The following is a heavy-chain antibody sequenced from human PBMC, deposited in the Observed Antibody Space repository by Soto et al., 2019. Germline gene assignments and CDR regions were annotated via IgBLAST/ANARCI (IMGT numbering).Heavy chain of an antibody. CDR1: GFSLSTTEVG. J-gene: IGHJ4*02. V-gene: IGHV2-5*02. CDR3: AHRRVRHSSWYSGANYFDY. D-gene: IGHD1-26*01. Sequence: QITLKESGPALVKPTQTLTLTCTFSGFSLSTTEVGVGWIRQPPGKALEWLALIYWDDDKRYSPSLENRLTITKDTSKNHVVITITNMDPVDTATYYCAHRRVRHSSWYSGANYFDYWGQGTLVTVSS. CDR2: IYWDDDK.